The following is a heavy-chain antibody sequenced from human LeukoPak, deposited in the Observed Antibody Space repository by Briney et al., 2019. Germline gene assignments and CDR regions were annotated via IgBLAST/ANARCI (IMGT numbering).Heavy chain of an antibody. CDR1: GDSFRSHW. CDR2: VFPGDSDT. J-gene: IGHJ4*02. V-gene: IGHV5-51*01. Sequence: GESLKISCRGSGDSFRSHWIGWVRQRPGKGLELMGIVFPGDSDTRYSPSFEGQVTISVDKSITTAYLQWSSLKASDTAMYYCARQYQLADFDYWGQGTLVTVSS. CDR3: ARQYQLADFDY.